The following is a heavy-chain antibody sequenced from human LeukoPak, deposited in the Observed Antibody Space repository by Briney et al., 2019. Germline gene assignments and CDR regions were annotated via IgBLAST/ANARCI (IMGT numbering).Heavy chain of an antibody. Sequence: ASVKVSCKASGYNFIDYSIHWVRQAPGQGLGWMGWINPNSDVTDYAQKFQGRVTITRDTSIGTAYMELSRLKSDDTAIYYCARSYYYGSGTMDPWGQGTLVTVSS. V-gene: IGHV1-2*02. CDR3: ARSYYYGSGTMDP. J-gene: IGHJ5*02. D-gene: IGHD3-10*01. CDR1: GYNFIDYS. CDR2: INPNSDVT.